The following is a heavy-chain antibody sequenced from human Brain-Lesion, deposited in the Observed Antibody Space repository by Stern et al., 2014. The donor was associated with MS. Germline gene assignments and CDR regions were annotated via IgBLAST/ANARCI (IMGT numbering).Heavy chain of an antibody. D-gene: IGHD4-17*01. CDR3: TRDRLDYGYSYFDY. CDR1: GFSFGDYA. Sequence: EVQLVESGGGLIEPGRSLRLSCTASGFSFGDYAINWIRQAPGKGLEWGGFIRSKVYGGAAEYAASVKGRFTISRDDSKSIAYLQVNGLKTEDTAVYYCTRDRLDYGYSYFDYWGQGTLVTVSS. CDR2: IRSKVYGGAA. V-gene: IGHV3-49*03. J-gene: IGHJ4*02.